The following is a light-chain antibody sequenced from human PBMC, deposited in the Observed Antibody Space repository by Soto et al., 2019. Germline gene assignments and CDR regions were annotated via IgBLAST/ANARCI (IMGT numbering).Light chain of an antibody. J-gene: IGLJ3*02. V-gene: IGLV2-23*01. Sequence: QSVLTQPASVSGSPGQSITMSCAGASSDVGSYNLVSWYQQYPGKAPKLIIYEGNKRPSGVSNRFSGSGSGNTASLTISGLQAEDAADYYCCSYTGSSTSFGGGTKRTVL. CDR2: EGN. CDR1: SSDVGSYNL. CDR3: CSYTGSSTS.